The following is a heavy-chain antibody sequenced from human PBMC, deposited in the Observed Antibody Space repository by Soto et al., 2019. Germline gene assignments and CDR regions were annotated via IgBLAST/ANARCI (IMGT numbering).Heavy chain of an antibody. CDR2: IIPIFGTA. Sequence: GASVKVSCKASGGTFSSYAISWVRQAPGQGLEWMGGIIPIFGTANYAQKFQGRVTITADESTSTAYMELSSLRSEDTAVYYCACERCYYGWGSYSPAYYYYGMDVWGQGTTVTVSS. V-gene: IGHV1-69*13. CDR1: GGTFSSYA. CDR3: ACERCYYGWGSYSPAYYYYGMDV. J-gene: IGHJ6*02. D-gene: IGHD3-10*01.